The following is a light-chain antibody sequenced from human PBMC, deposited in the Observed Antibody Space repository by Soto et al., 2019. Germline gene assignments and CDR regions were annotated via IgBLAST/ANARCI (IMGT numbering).Light chain of an antibody. CDR1: SSDVGAYNY. CDR2: DDS. Sequence: QSALTQPRSVSGSPGQSVTISCTGTSSDVGAYNYVSWYQHHPGKAPKVMIYDDSERPSGVPDRFSGSKSDNKASLTISGLQAEDEADYYCCSYAGSYSWVFGGGTQLTVL. J-gene: IGLJ3*02. V-gene: IGLV2-11*01. CDR3: CSYAGSYSWV.